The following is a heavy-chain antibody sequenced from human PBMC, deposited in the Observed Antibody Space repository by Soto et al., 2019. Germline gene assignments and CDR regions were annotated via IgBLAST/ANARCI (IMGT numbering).Heavy chain of an antibody. CDR3: ARTSISGYDY. V-gene: IGHV4-59*08. CDR2: FHNSGST. CDR1: GDSISSYS. J-gene: IGHJ4*02. Sequence: PSETLSLTCTVSGDSISSYSWSRIRQPPGKGLEWIAYFHNSGSTKYNPSPKSRITISIDTSKNQISLNLSSVTAADTAVYYCARTSISGYDYWGQGILVTVSS. D-gene: IGHD3-9*01.